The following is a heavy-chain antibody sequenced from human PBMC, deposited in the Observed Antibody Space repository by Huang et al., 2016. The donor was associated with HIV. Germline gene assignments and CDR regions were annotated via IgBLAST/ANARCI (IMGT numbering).Heavy chain of an antibody. Sequence: QIQLAQSGAEVKKPGASVKVSCKASGYTFTNYDINWVRQASGKGLDGMGWMNPKSGNVGYTKKFQRRVAILRNSSINTSYLEVTSLTSEDTAVYYCARGFGINYNHEAFDVWGQGTMVTVSS. J-gene: IGHJ3*01. CDR3: ARGFGINYNHEAFDV. D-gene: IGHD3-10*01. V-gene: IGHV1-8*01. CDR2: MNPKSGNV. CDR1: GYTFTNYD.